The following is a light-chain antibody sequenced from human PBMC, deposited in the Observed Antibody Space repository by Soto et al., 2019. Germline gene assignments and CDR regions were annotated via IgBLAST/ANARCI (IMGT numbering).Light chain of an antibody. CDR3: SSYTRRSTLGV. CDR1: NSDIGGYNY. Sequence: QSALTQPASVSGSPGQSITISCTGTNSDIGGYNYVSWYQQHPGKAPKLMIYDVSNRPSGVSYRFSDSKSGNMASLTISGLQAEDKADYYCSSYTRRSTLGVFGGGTKLTVL. CDR2: DVS. J-gene: IGLJ2*01. V-gene: IGLV2-14*03.